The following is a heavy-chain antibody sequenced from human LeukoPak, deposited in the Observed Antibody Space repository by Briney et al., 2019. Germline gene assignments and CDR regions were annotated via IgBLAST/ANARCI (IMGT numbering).Heavy chain of an antibody. CDR1: GFTFSSSA. V-gene: IGHV3-23*01. Sequence: GGSLRLSCAASGFTFSSSAMSWVRQAPGKGLEWVSATSGSGGSTYYADSVKGRFTISRDNSKNTLYVQMNSLRAEDTAVYYCAKGVYYYDSSGYYYTYYFDYWGQGTLVTVSS. J-gene: IGHJ4*02. CDR2: TSGSGGST. D-gene: IGHD3-22*01. CDR3: AKGVYYYDSSGYYYTYYFDY.